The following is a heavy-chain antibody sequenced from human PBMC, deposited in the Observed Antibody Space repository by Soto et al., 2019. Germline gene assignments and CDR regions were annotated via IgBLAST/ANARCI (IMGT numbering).Heavy chain of an antibody. V-gene: IGHV3-23*01. J-gene: IGHJ4*02. CDR2: ISGSGGST. Sequence: EVQLLDSGGGLVQPGGSLRLSCAASGFTFSNYAMNWVRQAPGKGLDWVSAISGSGGSTYYADSVKGRFTISRDNSKNTLYLQMSSLRAEDTAVYYWAKGPFGSGSALDYGAKGTLVTFPS. CDR1: GFTFSNYA. CDR3: AKGPFGSGSALDY. D-gene: IGHD3-3*01.